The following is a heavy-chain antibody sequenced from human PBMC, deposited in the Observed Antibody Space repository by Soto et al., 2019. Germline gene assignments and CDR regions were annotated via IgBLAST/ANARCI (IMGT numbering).Heavy chain of an antibody. D-gene: IGHD3-16*02. V-gene: IGHV4-59*01. CDR2: IYYSGST. Sequence: PSETLSLTCTVSGGSISSYYWSWIRQPPGKGLEWIGYIYYSGSTNYNPSLKSRVTISVDTSKNQFSLKLSSVTAADTAVYYCARGLDYDYVWGSYRYNWFDPWGQGTLVTVS. J-gene: IGHJ5*02. CDR3: ARGLDYDYVWGSYRYNWFDP. CDR1: GGSISSYY.